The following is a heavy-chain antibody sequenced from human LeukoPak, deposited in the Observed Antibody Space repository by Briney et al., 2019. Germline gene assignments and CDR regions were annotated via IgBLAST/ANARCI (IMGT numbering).Heavy chain of an antibody. V-gene: IGHV4-39*07. Sequence: SETLSLTCTVSGGSISSNDYYWDWIRQPPGKGLEWIGNVHYSGKTYYNPSLKSRVTISVDTSMNQFSLKLSSVTAADTAVYYCARDMITFGGVRAYFDYWGQGILVTVSS. CDR3: ARDMITFGGVRAYFDY. CDR2: VHYSGKT. J-gene: IGHJ4*02. D-gene: IGHD3-16*01. CDR1: GGSISSNDYY.